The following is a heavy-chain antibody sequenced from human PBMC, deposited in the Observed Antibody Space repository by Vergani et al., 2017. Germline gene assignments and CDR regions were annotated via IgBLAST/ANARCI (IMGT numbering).Heavy chain of an antibody. D-gene: IGHD2-15*01. J-gene: IGHJ4*02. Sequence: VHLLESGGGLVKPGGSLRLSCAASGFTFSDYYMSWIRQAPGKGLEWVASIRSDESRRYYGDSMEGPFTISRDNSKNTLYLQMKSLRPEDTAVYYCAKEGGGYCSGGTCYPEYWGQGTLVIVSS. V-gene: IGHV3-30*02. CDR2: IRSDESRR. CDR1: GFTFSDYY. CDR3: AKEGGGYCSGGTCYPEY.